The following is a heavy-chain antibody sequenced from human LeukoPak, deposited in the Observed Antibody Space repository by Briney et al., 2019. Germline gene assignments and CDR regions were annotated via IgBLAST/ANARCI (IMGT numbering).Heavy chain of an antibody. CDR2: ISWDGSTT. CDR3: AKDPNGSGSYMDV. D-gene: IGHD3-10*01. J-gene: IGHJ6*03. V-gene: IGHV3-43D*03. CDR1: GFTFDDYA. Sequence: GGSLRLSRAASGFTFDDYAMHWVRQAPGKGLEWVSLISWDGSTTYYADSVKGRFTISRDNSKNSLYLQMNSLRAEDTALYYCAKDPNGSGSYMDVWGKGTTVTVSS.